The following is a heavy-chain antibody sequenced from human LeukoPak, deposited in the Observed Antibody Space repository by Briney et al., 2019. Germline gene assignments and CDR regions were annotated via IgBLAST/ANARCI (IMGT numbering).Heavy chain of an antibody. J-gene: IGHJ4*02. V-gene: IGHV4-4*07. Sequence: SETLSLTCTISGDSSRTFYWSWIRQPAGMGLEWIGRVYTSGNTNYNPSLKSRVAMSLDTSKNQFSLKLSSVTAADTAVYYCARHQGSHSNPQDYWGQGTLVTVSS. CDR3: ARHQGSHSNPQDY. D-gene: IGHD4-11*01. CDR2: VYTSGNT. CDR1: GDSSRTFY.